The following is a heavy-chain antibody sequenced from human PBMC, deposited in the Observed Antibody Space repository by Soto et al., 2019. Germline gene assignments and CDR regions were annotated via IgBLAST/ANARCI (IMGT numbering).Heavy chain of an antibody. Sequence: QVQLVESGGGVVQPGRSLRLSCAASGFTFSSYGMHWVRQAPGKGLGWVAVIWYDGSNKYYAESVKGRFTISRDNSKNTLYLQLNSLRPEDTAVYYCARVRDSSGYSPAPLDYWGQGPLVTISS. CDR1: GFTFSSYG. CDR3: ARVRDSSGYSPAPLDY. V-gene: IGHV3-33*01. CDR2: IWYDGSNK. D-gene: IGHD3-22*01. J-gene: IGHJ4*02.